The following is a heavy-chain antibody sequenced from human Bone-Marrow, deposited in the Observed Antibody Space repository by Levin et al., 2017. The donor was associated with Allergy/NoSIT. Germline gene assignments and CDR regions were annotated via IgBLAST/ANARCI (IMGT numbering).Heavy chain of an antibody. J-gene: IGHJ6*02. Sequence: GGSLRLSCAASGFTFSNAWMSWVRQAPGKGLEWVGRIKSKTDGGTTDYAAPVKGRFTISRDDSKNTLYLQMNSLKTEDTAVYYCTTDGGSPSTVTTGGYYGMDVWGQGTTVTVSS. D-gene: IGHD4-17*01. CDR3: TTDGGSPSTVTTGGYYGMDV. CDR2: IKSKTDGGTT. CDR1: GFTFSNAW. V-gene: IGHV3-15*01.